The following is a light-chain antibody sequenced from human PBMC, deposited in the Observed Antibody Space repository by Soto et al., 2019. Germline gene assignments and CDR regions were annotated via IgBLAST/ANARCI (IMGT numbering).Light chain of an antibody. CDR1: ESVSNN. J-gene: IGKJ1*01. CDR2: GAS. Sequence: TLSLSPGERATLSCRASESVSNNLAWYQQKAGQAPRLLIYGASTRATGIPARFSGSGSGTEFTLTISSLQSEDFAVYYCQQYSIWRTFGQGTKVDIK. CDR3: QQYSIWRT. V-gene: IGKV3-15*01.